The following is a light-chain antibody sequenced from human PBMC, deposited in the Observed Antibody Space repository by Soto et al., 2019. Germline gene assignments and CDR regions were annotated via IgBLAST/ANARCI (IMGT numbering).Light chain of an antibody. CDR3: QQYSNWPKT. J-gene: IGKJ1*01. CDR2: GAS. CDR1: QSVSSN. Sequence: VMTQSPATLSVSPGERATLSCRASQSVSSNLAWYQQKPGQAPRLLIYGASTRATDIPARFSGSGSGTEFTLTISSLQSEDFAVYFCQQYSNWPKTFGQGTKVEI. V-gene: IGKV3-15*01.